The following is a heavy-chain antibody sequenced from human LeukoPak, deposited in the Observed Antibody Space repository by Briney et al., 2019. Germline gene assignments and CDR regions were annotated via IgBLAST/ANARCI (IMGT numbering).Heavy chain of an antibody. Sequence: ASVKVSCKASGYTFTSYDINWVRQATGQGLEWMGWINPNSGNTGYAQKFQGRVTITRNTSISTAYMELSSLGSEDTAVYYCARGGIAARPVDYWGQGTLVTVSS. CDR3: ARGGIAARPVDY. CDR1: GYTFTSYD. CDR2: INPNSGNT. J-gene: IGHJ4*02. D-gene: IGHD6-6*01. V-gene: IGHV1-8*03.